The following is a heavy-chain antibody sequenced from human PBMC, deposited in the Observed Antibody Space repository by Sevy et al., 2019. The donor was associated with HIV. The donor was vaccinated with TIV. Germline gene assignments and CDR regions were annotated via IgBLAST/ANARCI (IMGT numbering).Heavy chain of an antibody. V-gene: IGHV3-23*01. D-gene: IGHD3-22*01. CDR2: IYGSGGAT. CDR3: AGGRYDSSGSFDAFDI. J-gene: IGHJ3*02. CDR1: GFTFTSYA. Sequence: GGSLRLSCKPSGFTFTSYAMSWVRQAPGKGLEWVSTIYGSGGATYYADSVKGRFTISRDNSKNTLYLQMNSLRIEDTAGYYCAGGRYDSSGSFDAFDIWGQGTMVTVSS.